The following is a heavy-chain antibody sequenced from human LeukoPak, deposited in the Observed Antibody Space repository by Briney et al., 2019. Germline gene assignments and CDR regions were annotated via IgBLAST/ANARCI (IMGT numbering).Heavy chain of an antibody. CDR3: VRDLGGHCSGGSCYQNWFDP. V-gene: IGHV4-4*07. Sequence: SETLSLTCTVSGGSISSYYWSWIRQPAGKGLEWIGRIYISGSTNYNPSLKSRVTMSVDTSKNQFSLKLSSVTAADTAVYYCVRDLGGHCSGGSCYQNWFDPWGQGTLVTVSS. CDR1: GGSISSYY. CDR2: IYISGST. D-gene: IGHD2-15*01. J-gene: IGHJ5*02.